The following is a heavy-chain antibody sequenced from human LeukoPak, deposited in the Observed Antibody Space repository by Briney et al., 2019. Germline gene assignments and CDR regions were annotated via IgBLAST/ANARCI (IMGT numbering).Heavy chain of an antibody. CDR2: INPNSGDT. CDR1: GYAFTGYY. CDR3: ARGAGMTGTNCVRPHPFDF. Sequence: ASVKVSCKTSGYAFTGYYINWVRQAPGQGLEWMGRINPNSGDTYFAQKFQARVTMTRDKSISTAYMGLTRLTSDDRAVYYCARGAGMTGTNCVRPHPFDFWGQGTLVTVSS. D-gene: IGHD1-7*01. V-gene: IGHV1-2*06. J-gene: IGHJ4*02.